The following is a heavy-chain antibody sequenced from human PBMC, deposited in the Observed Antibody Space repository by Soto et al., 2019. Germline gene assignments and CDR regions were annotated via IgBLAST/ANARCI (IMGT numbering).Heavy chain of an antibody. V-gene: IGHV4-30-2*01. Sequence: SETLSLTCAVSGGSISSGGVSWSWIRQPPGKGLEWIGYIYHSGNTYYNPSLHGRVTISVDRSENQFSLTLDSVTAADTAVYYCARGPFHDFLTGLDYWGQGILVTVSS. J-gene: IGHJ4*02. CDR2: IYHSGNT. CDR1: GGSISSGGVS. D-gene: IGHD3-9*01. CDR3: ARGPFHDFLTGLDY.